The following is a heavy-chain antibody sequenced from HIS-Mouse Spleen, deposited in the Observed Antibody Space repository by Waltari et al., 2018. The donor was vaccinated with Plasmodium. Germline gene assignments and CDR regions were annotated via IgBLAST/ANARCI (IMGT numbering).Heavy chain of an antibody. CDR2: INPNSGGT. Sequence: QVQLVQSGAEVKKPGASVKVSCQASGYTFTGYYMHWVRQAPGQGLEWMGWINPNSGGTNYAQKFQDRVTMTRDTSISTAYMELSRLRSDDTAVYYCARRSSNNHYYHSNPDWFDPWGQGTLVTVSS. J-gene: IGHJ5*02. CDR3: ARRSSNNHYYHSNPDWFDP. V-gene: IGHV1-2*02. D-gene: IGHD3-22*01. CDR1: GYTFTGYY.